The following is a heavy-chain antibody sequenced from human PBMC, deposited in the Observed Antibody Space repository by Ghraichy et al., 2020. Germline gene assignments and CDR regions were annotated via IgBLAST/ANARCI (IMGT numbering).Heavy chain of an antibody. CDR3: AKGSAYYYGSGSYNYFDY. CDR1: GFTFSSYA. V-gene: IGHV3-23*01. CDR2: ISGSGGST. D-gene: IGHD3-10*01. Sequence: GESLNISCADSGFTFSSYAMSWVRQAPGKGLEWVSAISGSGGSTYYADSVKGRFTISRDNSKNTLYLQLNSLRAEDTAVYYCAKGSAYYYGSGSYNYFDYWGQGTLVTVSS. J-gene: IGHJ4*02.